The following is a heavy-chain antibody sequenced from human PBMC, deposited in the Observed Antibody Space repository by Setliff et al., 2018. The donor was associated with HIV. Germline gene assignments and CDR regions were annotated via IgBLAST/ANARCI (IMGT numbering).Heavy chain of an antibody. Sequence: GGSLRLSCVASGITVSGIYMTWVRQAPGKGLECISYISRDSDRIHYADSVKGRFTVSRDNAKNSLFLQMHSLRAEDTAVYYCARVTTGTTAGDYWGQGTLVTVSS. CDR3: ARVTTGTTAGDY. CDR2: ISRDSDRI. V-gene: IGHV3-48*04. D-gene: IGHD1-1*01. CDR1: GITVSGIY. J-gene: IGHJ4*02.